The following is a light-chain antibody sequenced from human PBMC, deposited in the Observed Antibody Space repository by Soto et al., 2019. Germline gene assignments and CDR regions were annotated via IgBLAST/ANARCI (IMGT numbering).Light chain of an antibody. CDR2: AVT. CDR1: SSDVGGYDY. Sequence: QSALTQPPSASGSPGQSVTISCTGTSSDVGGYDYVSWYQQHPGKAPKLMIYAVTKRPSGVPDRFSGSKSGNTASLTVSGLQPEDEADYFCSSYAGSNHFFFGGGTKVTVL. V-gene: IGLV2-8*01. J-gene: IGLJ1*01. CDR3: SSYAGSNHFF.